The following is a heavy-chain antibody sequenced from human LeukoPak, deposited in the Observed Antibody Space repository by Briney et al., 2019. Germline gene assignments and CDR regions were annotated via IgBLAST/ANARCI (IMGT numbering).Heavy chain of an antibody. CDR2: IWYDGSNK. D-gene: IGHD3-22*01. CDR3: ARVGADSSGFDY. Sequence: GGSLRLSCAASGFTFSSYGIHWVRQAPGKGLEWVAVIWYDGSNKYYADSVKGRFTISRDNSKNTLYLQMNSLRAEDTAVYYCARVGADSSGFDYWGQGTLVTVSS. V-gene: IGHV3-33*01. J-gene: IGHJ4*02. CDR1: GFTFSSYG.